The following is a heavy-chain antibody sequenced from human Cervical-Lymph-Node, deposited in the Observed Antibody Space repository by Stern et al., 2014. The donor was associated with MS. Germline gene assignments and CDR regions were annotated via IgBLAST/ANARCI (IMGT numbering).Heavy chain of an antibody. V-gene: IGHV1-69*01. CDR1: GGTFSSYA. Sequence: VQLEESGAEVKKPGSSVKVSCKASGGTFSSYAISWVRQAPGQGLEWMGGNIPIFGTANYAQKFQGRVTITADESTSTAYMELSSLRSEDTAVYYCARQPDYDILTGPNWFDPWGQGTLVTVSS. CDR3: ARQPDYDILTGPNWFDP. J-gene: IGHJ5*02. CDR2: NIPIFGTA. D-gene: IGHD3-9*01.